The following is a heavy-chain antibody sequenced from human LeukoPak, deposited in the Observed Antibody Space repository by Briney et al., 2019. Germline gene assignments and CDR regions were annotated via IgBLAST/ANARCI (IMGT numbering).Heavy chain of an antibody. V-gene: IGHV3-23*01. J-gene: IGHJ4*02. CDR3: AKVMTRTMVRGVPPSDY. CDR2: IRGGGGRK. Sequence: GGSLRLSCAASAFTFSSYAMSWVRQAPGKGLEWVPAIRGGGGRKYYADSVKGRFTISRDNSKNPLYMQMNSLRAEDTAVYYCAKVMTRTMVRGVPPSDYWGQGTLVTVSS. D-gene: IGHD3-10*01. CDR1: AFTFSSYA.